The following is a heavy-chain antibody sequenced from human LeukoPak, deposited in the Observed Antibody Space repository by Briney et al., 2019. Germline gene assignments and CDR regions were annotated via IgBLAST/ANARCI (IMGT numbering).Heavy chain of an antibody. Sequence: GGSLRLSCVASGFTFSDYFMSWIRQAPGKGLEWLSFINSAGDKIYYADSVKGRFTISRDNAKKTLYLEMNSLRMEDTAIYYCATSRVFDYWGQGTLVTVSS. CDR2: INSAGDKI. V-gene: IGHV3-11*04. CDR3: ATSRVFDY. J-gene: IGHJ4*02. CDR1: GFTFSDYF.